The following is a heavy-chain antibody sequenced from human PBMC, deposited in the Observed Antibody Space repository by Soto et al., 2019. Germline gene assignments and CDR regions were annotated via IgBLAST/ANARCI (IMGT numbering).Heavy chain of an antibody. CDR1: GFTISDYY. Sequence: QVQLVESGGGLVKPGGSLRLSCAASGFTISDYYASWLRQSPGKGLEWISYISGNSLDTNYADSVRGRFTISRDNAENSLYLQMNYLRAEDTAMHYCASGQQIRMADIWGQGTMVTVSS. J-gene: IGHJ3*02. V-gene: IGHV3-11*05. CDR3: ASGQQIRMADI. CDR2: ISGNSLDT. D-gene: IGHD6-13*01.